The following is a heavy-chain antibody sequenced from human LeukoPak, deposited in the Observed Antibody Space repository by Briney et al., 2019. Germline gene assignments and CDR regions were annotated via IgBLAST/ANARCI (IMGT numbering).Heavy chain of an antibody. D-gene: IGHD4-17*01. J-gene: IGHJ5*02. CDR3: GKDTVTTSGWFDP. Sequence: QTGGSLRLSCAASGFTFSSYSMGWVRQAPGKGLEWVSDISGGGDDTWYADSVRGRFTISRDNSKNTVYLQMNSLRAEDTAVYYCGKDTVTTSGWFDPWGQGTLVTVSS. V-gene: IGHV3-23*01. CDR2: ISGGGDDT. CDR1: GFTFSSYS.